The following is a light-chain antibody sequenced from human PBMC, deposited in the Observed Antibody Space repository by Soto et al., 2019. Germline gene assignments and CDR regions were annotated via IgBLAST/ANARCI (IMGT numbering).Light chain of an antibody. CDR2: KDN. Sequence: SYELTQPPSVSVSPGQTARITCAGDALPKQYAFWYQQKPGQAPVLVIIKDNERPSGIPERFSGSSSGTTVTLTISGVQAEDEAHYYCQSADSSGTNVLFGGGTKLTVL. J-gene: IGLJ2*01. CDR1: ALPKQY. V-gene: IGLV3-25*02. CDR3: QSADSSGTNVL.